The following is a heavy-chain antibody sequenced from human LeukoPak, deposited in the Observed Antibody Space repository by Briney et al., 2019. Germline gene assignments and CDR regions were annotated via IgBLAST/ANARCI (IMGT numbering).Heavy chain of an antibody. D-gene: IGHD3-10*01. CDR3: ARALRGSGSLYYFDY. CDR2: IYYSGST. V-gene: IGHV4-39*01. CDR1: GGSISSSSYY. J-gene: IGHJ4*02. Sequence: TSSETLSLTCTVSGGSISSSSYYWGWIRQPPGKGLEWIGSIYYSGSTYYNPSLKGRVTISVDTSKNQFSLKLSSVTAADTAVYYCARALRGSGSLYYFDYWGQGTLVTVSS.